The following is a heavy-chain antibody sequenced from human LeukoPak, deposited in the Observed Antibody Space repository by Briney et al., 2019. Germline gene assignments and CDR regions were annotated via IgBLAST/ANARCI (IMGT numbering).Heavy chain of an antibody. CDR2: ISAYNGNT. CDR1: GYTFTSYG. V-gene: IGHV1-18*01. J-gene: IGHJ5*02. CDR3: ARVETSELRYLRFDP. D-gene: IGHD3-9*01. Sequence: ASVKVSCKASGYTFTSYGISWVRQAPGQGLEWMGWISAYNGNTNYAQKLQGRVTMTTDTSTSTAYMELRSLRSDDTAVYYRARVETSELRYLRFDPWGQGTLVTVSS.